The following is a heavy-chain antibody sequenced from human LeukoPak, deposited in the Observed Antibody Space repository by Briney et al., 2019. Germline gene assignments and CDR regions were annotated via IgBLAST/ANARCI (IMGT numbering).Heavy chain of an antibody. CDR1: GFTFSSYW. CDR3: VKDRGAILGEY. D-gene: IGHD4/OR15-4a*01. V-gene: IGHV3-23*01. CDR2: ISNDGFRT. J-gene: IGHJ4*02. Sequence: GGSLRLSCAASGFTFSSYWMSWVRQVPGKGLEWVSTISNDGFRTYYADSVKGRFTISRDNYWNSANLQMNSLRAEDTAVYFCVKDRGAILGEYWGQGTLVTVSS.